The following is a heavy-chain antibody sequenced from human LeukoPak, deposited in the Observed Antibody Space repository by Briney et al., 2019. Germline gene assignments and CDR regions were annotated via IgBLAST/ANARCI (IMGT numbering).Heavy chain of an antibody. J-gene: IGHJ6*03. V-gene: IGHV3-74*01. CDR2: LKSDGTET. CDR1: GFTFGTYW. CDR3: AGTVGATSWAYYYYYMDV. D-gene: IGHD1-26*01. Sequence: PGGSLRLSCAASGFTFGTYWMQWVRQAPGKWLEWVSRLKSDGTETDYADSVKGRFTNSRDNAKNTLFLQMNSLRAEDTAVYYCAGTVGATSWAYYYYYMDVWGKGTTVTVSS.